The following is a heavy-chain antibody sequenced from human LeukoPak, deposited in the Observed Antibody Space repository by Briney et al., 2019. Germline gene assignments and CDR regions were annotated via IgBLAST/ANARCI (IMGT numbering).Heavy chain of an antibody. Sequence: GGSLRLSCAASGFSFDDYAMHWVRQAPGKGLEWVSGISGSGISTYYADSVKGRFTISRDNSKNTLYLQMNSLRAEDTAVYYCAKHIVATILDYYYYMDVWGKGTTVTVSS. CDR3: AKHIVATILDYYYYMDV. CDR1: GFSFDDYA. CDR2: ISGSGIST. D-gene: IGHD5-12*01. V-gene: IGHV3-23*01. J-gene: IGHJ6*03.